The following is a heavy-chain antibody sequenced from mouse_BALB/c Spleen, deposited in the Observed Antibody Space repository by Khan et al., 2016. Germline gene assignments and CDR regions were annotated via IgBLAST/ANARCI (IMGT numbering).Heavy chain of an antibody. CDR1: GFNIKDTY. J-gene: IGHJ3*01. D-gene: IGHD2-4*01. CDR3: ASSPCDYDVGFAY. Sequence: VQLQQSGAELVKPGASVKLSCTASGFNIKDTYMHWVKQRPEQGLEWIGRIDPANGNTKYDPKFQGKATITADTSSNTAYLQLSSLKSDDTAVSSCASSPCDYDVGFAYWGQGTLVTVSA. V-gene: IGHV14-3*02. CDR2: IDPANGNT.